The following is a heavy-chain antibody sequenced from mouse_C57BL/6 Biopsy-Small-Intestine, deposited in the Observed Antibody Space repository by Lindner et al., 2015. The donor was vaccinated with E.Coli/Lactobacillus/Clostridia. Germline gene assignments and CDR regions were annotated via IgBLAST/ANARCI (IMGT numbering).Heavy chain of an antibody. V-gene: IGHV1-42*01. CDR1: GYSFTGFY. Sequence: VQLQESGPELVKPGASVKISCTASGYSFTGFYMNWVKQSPEKSLEWIGEIYPSTGDTTYNQKFKAKATLTVDKSSGTAYMQLMSLTSEDSAVYYCTRRATTGFRDYWGQGTTLTVSS. D-gene: IGHD2-13*01. CDR3: TRRATTGFRDY. J-gene: IGHJ2*01. CDR2: IYPSTGDT.